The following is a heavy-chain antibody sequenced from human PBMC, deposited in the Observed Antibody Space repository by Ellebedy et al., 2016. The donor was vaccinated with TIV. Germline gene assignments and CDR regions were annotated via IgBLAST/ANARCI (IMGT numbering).Heavy chain of an antibody. Sequence: ASVKVSCKASGYTFTDYGINWVRQAPGQGLEWMGWISAYNGDANYAQKFQGRVTLTTDTSTSTVHMELRNLRSDDTAVYYCARGDYGDFSQYFQHWGQGTLVTVSS. J-gene: IGHJ1*01. CDR3: ARGDYGDFSQYFQH. V-gene: IGHV1-18*04. D-gene: IGHD4-17*01. CDR1: GYTFTDYG. CDR2: ISAYNGDA.